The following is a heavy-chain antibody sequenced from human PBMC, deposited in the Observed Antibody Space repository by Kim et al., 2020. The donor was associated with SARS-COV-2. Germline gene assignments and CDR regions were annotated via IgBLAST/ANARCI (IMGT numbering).Heavy chain of an antibody. D-gene: IGHD6-13*01. Sequence: GGSLRLSCATSGFTFRNYVMSWVRQAPGKGLEWVSCITGGGDSTYYADSVKGRFTISRDNFKKTLYLQMNSLRAEDTAVYYCARRIAGSSDYWGQGTLVT. V-gene: IGHV3-23*01. CDR3: ARRIAGSSDY. J-gene: IGHJ4*02. CDR1: GFTFRNYV. CDR2: ITGGGDST.